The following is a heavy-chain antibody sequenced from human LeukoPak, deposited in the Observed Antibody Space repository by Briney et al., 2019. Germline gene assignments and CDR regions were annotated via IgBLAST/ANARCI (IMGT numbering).Heavy chain of an antibody. V-gene: IGHV1-2*02. D-gene: IGHD1-26*01. Sequence: ASVKVSCKASGYTFTGYYMHWVRQAPGQGLEWMGWINPNSGGTNYAQKFQGRVTMTRDTSISTAYMELSRLRFDDTAVYYCARDSWELYYYFDYWGQGTLVTVSS. CDR3: ARDSWELYYYFDY. CDR1: GYTFTGYY. J-gene: IGHJ4*02. CDR2: INPNSGGT.